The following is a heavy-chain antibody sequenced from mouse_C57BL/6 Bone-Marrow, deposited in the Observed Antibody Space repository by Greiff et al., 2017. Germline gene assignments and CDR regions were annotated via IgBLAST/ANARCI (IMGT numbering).Heavy chain of an antibody. Sequence: VQLQQSGPGLVKPSQSLSLTCSVTGYSITSGYYWNWIRQFPGNKLEWMGYISYDGSNNYNPSLKNRISITRDTSKNQFFLKLNSVTTEDTATYYCARGRLWYFDVWGTGTTVTVSS. V-gene: IGHV3-6*01. CDR1: GYSITSGYY. CDR3: ARGRLWYFDV. J-gene: IGHJ1*03. CDR2: ISYDGSN.